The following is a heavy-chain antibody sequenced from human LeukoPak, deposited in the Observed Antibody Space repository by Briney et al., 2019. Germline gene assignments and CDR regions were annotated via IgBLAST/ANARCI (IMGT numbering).Heavy chain of an antibody. Sequence: GGSLRLSCAASGFTVSSNYMSWVRQAPGKGLEWVSVIYSGGSTYYADSVKGRFTISRDNSKNTLYLQMNSLRAEDTAVYYCARDDGSGWLRKGEYGDVGAFDIWGQGTMVTVSS. CDR2: IYSGGST. CDR1: GFTVSSNY. J-gene: IGHJ3*02. CDR3: ARDDGSGWLRKGEYGDVGAFDI. D-gene: IGHD6-19*01. V-gene: IGHV3-53*01.